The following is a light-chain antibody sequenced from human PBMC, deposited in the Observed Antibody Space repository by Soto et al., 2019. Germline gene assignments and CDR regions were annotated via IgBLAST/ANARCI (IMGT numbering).Light chain of an antibody. CDR3: QQYDNLPLT. V-gene: IGKV1-33*01. J-gene: IGKJ4*01. CDR2: DAS. CDR1: QDISNY. Sequence: DIQMTQSPSSLSASVGDRVTITCQASQDISNYLNWYQQKPGNAPKLLIYDASNLETGVPSRFSGGGSATYFTFPISSLQPEDIATYYCQQYDNLPLTFGGGTKVDIK.